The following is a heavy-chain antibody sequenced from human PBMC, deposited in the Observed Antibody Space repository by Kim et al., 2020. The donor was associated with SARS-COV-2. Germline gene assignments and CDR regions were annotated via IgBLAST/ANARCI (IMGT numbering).Heavy chain of an antibody. Sequence: GGSLRLSCAASGFTISNTYMSWVRQAPGKGLEWVSLIYSVGSTYYTDSVKGRFIISRDNAKSTADIQMNSLRVEDTAVYYCARGTDYWGQGILVTVSS. J-gene: IGHJ4*02. D-gene: IGHD3-10*01. CDR3: ARGTDY. CDR2: IYSVGST. CDR1: GFTISNTY. V-gene: IGHV3-53*01.